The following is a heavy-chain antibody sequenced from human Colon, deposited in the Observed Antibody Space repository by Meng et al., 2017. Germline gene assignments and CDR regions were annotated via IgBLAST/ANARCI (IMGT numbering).Heavy chain of an antibody. V-gene: IGHV3-21*01. D-gene: IGHD3-22*01. Sequence: GGPLRLSCAASGFTFSSYSMNWVRQAPGKGLEWVSSISSSSSYIYYADSVKGRFTISRDNAKNSLYLQMNSLRAEDTAVYYCARDLFGSGSDYWGQGTLVTVSS. CDR2: ISSSSSYI. J-gene: IGHJ4*02. CDR1: GFTFSSYS. CDR3: ARDLFGSGSDY.